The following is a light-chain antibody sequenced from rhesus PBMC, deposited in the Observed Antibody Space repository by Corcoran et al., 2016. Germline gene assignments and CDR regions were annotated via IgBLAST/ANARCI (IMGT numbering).Light chain of an antibody. V-gene: IGKV1S12*01. CDR3: QHYYDNPFT. CDR2: AAS. J-gene: IGKJ3*01. CDR1: QNIYSN. Sequence: DIQMTQSPSALSASVGDRVTISCRASQNIYSNLAWYQQKPGKAPTLRIYAASSSQSGFPSRFCGNGSGTYFSLTIVSLQPEDTAAYYCQHYYDNPFTFGPGTKLDIK.